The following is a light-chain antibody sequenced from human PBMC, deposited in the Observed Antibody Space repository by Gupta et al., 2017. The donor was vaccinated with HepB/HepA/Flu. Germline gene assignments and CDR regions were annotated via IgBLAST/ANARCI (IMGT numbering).Light chain of an antibody. CDR3: QHGHSYPWT. V-gene: IGKV1-5*03. CDR1: DNVNRW. J-gene: IGKJ1*01. CDR2: QAS. Sequence: DIQMTQFPSTLSASIGDRVTITCRASDNVNRWLAWYQQKPGRAPKLLINQASKVENGVSSRFRGSGSGTXFTLTIXSLQPDDFATYYCQHGHSYPWTFGXGTKVEVK.